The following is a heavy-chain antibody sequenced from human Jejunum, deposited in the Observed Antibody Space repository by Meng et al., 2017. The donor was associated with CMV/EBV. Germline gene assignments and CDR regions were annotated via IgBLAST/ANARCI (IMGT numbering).Heavy chain of an antibody. CDR3: AKDLFYDGSGYYLGN. Sequence: GFTFSTYAMTWVRQAPGKGLEWVSLIYSGDSTTYYADSVKGRFTISRDDSKNTLYLQMNSLRAEDTAIYYCAKDLFYDGSGYYLGNWGQGALVTVSS. J-gene: IGHJ4*02. D-gene: IGHD3-22*01. V-gene: IGHV3-23*03. CDR2: IYSGDSTT. CDR1: GFTFSTYA.